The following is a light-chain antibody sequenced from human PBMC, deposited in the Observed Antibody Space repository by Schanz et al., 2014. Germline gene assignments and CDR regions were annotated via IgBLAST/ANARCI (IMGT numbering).Light chain of an antibody. CDR2: GAS. Sequence: EIVLTQSPGTLSLSPGERATLSCRASQSVSSNLAWYQQKPGQAPRLLIYGASTRATGSPARFSGSGSGTDFTLTISRLEPEDFAVYYCQQYSTSPRTFGQGTKVEIK. J-gene: IGKJ1*01. CDR1: QSVSSN. CDR3: QQYSTSPRT. V-gene: IGKV3-20*01.